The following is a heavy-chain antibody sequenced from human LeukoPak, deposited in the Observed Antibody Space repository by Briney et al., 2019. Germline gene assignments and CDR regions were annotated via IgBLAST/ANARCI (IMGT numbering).Heavy chain of an antibody. CDR3: ARVDQWLRY. CDR1: GGSISSYY. J-gene: IGHJ4*02. V-gene: IGHV4-59*01. D-gene: IGHD6-19*01. CDR2: IYYSGST. Sequence: SETLSLTCTVSGGSISSYYWNWIRQPPGRGLEWIGYIYYSGSTDYNPSLKSRVTISVDTSKNQFSLKLSSVTAADTAVYYCARVDQWLRYWGQGTLVTVSS.